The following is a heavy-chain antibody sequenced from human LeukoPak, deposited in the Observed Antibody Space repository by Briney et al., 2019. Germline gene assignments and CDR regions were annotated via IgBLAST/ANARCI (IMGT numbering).Heavy chain of an antibody. CDR3: ARATVTSYNWFDP. CDR1: GGTFSSYA. V-gene: IGHV1-69*01. Sequence: ASVKVSCKASGGTFSSYAISWVRQAPGQGLEWMGGIIPIFGTANYAQKFQGRVTITADESTSTAYMELSSLTSDDTAMYYCARATVTSYNWFDPWGQGSLVSVSS. J-gene: IGHJ5*02. D-gene: IGHD4-17*01. CDR2: IIPIFGTA.